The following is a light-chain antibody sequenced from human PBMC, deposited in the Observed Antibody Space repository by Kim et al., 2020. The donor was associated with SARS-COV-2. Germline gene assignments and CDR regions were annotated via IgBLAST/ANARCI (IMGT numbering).Light chain of an antibody. CDR2: GKN. V-gene: IGLV3-19*01. CDR3: NSRDSSGNHYV. J-gene: IGLJ1*01. Sequence: ALGQTVRNTYQGDNLRSYCASWYQQKPGQAPVLVIYGKNNRPSGIPDRFSGSSSGNTASLTITGAQAEDEADYYCNSRDSSGNHYVFGTGTKVTVL. CDR1: NLRSYC.